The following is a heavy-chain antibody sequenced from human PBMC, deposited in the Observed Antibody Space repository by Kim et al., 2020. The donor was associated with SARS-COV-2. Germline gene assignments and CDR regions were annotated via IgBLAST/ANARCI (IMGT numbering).Heavy chain of an antibody. CDR3: AREPVVPAADYYYGMDV. V-gene: IGHV4-59*13. CDR1: GGSISSYY. J-gene: IGHJ6*02. CDR2: IYYSGST. Sequence: SETLSLTCTVSGGSISSYYWSWIRQPPGKGLEWIGYIYYSGSTNYNPSLKSRVTISVDTSKNQFSLKLSSVTAADTAVYYCAREPVVPAADYYYGMDVWGQGTTVTVSS. D-gene: IGHD2-2*01.